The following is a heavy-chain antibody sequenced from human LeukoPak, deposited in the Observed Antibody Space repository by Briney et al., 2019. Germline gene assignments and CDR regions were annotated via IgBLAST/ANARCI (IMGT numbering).Heavy chain of an antibody. CDR2: ISYDGTNK. Sequence: GGSLRLSCAASGFTFSSYSMNWVRQAPGKGLEGMAVISYDGTNKYYADSVKGRFTISRDNSKNTLYLQMNSLRAEDTAVYYCAKDLNYDFWSGLGNWGQGTLVTVSS. CDR3: AKDLNYDFWSGLGN. CDR1: GFTFSSYS. J-gene: IGHJ4*02. V-gene: IGHV3-30*18. D-gene: IGHD3-3*01.